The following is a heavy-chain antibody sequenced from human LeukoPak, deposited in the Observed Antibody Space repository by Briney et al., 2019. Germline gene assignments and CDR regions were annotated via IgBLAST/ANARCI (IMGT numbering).Heavy chain of an antibody. Sequence: PSETLSLTCTVSGGSISGYYWSWIRQPPGKGLEWIGYIFYSGSTNYNPPLKSRVTISVDTSKNQFSLKLSSVTAADTAVYFCARVYYGRTYDYWYFDLWGRGTLVTVSS. CDR1: GGSISGYY. CDR2: IFYSGST. V-gene: IGHV4-59*01. CDR3: ARVYYGRTYDYWYFDL. J-gene: IGHJ2*01. D-gene: IGHD3-10*01.